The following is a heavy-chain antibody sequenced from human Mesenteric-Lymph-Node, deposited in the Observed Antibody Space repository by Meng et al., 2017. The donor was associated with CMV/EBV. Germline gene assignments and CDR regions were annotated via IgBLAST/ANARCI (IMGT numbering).Heavy chain of an antibody. CDR2: IYSSGST. CDR3: ARGGATAGSYPYYYYGMDV. CDR1: GGSISSFY. D-gene: IGHD6-13*01. V-gene: IGHV4-59*01. J-gene: IGHJ6*02. Sequence: SETLSLTCSVSGGSISSFYWSWVRQAPGKGLEWIGYIYSSGSTTYNPSLKSRVTISVDTSKNQFSLKLSSVTAADTAVYYCARGGATAGSYPYYYYGMDVWGQGTTVTVSS.